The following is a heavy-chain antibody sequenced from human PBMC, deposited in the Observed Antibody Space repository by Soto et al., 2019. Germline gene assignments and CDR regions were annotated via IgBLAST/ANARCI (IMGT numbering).Heavy chain of an antibody. J-gene: IGHJ4*02. CDR3: ARISGYSYGLPPYFDY. CDR2: ISYSGST. Sequence: QVQLQESGPGLVKPSETLSLTCTVSGGSVSSGSYYWIWIRQPPGKGLEWIGYISYSGSTNYTPSLKSRVTISVDTSKNQFSLKLSSVTAADTAVYYCARISGYSYGLPPYFDYWGQGTLVTVSS. V-gene: IGHV4-61*01. D-gene: IGHD5-18*01. CDR1: GGSVSSGSYY.